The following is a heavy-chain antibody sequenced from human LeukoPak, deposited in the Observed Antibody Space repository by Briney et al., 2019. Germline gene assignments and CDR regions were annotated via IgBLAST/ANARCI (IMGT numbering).Heavy chain of an antibody. Sequence: GGSLRLSCAASGFTLSDYYMSWIRQAPGKGLEWVSYISSSSSYTNYADSVKGRFTISRDNAKNSLYLQMNSLRADDTATYYCARGFNYAFDYWGQGTLVTVSS. CDR1: GFTLSDYY. V-gene: IGHV3-11*06. CDR3: ARGFNYAFDY. J-gene: IGHJ4*02. D-gene: IGHD2-2*01. CDR2: ISSSSSYT.